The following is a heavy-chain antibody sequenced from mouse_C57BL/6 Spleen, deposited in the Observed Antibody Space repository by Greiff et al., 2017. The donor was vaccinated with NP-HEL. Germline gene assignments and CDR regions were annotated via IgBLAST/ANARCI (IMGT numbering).Heavy chain of an antibody. V-gene: IGHV5-17*01. J-gene: IGHJ4*01. Sequence: EVQVVESGGGLVKPGGSLKLSCAASGFTFSDYGMHWVRQAPEKGLEWVAYISSGSSTIYYADTVKGRFTISRDNAKNTLFLQMTSLRSEDTAMYYCARGGDDYPYYYAMDYWGQGTSVTVSS. CDR3: ARGGDDYPYYYAMDY. CDR2: ISSGSSTI. CDR1: GFTFSDYG. D-gene: IGHD2-4*01.